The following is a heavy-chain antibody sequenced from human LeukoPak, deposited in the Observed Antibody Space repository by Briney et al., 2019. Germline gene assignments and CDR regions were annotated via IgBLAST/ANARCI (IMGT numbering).Heavy chain of an antibody. CDR3: ARVRLRYFDWLAFDY. J-gene: IGHJ4*02. CDR1: GYTFTGYY. CDR2: INPNSGGT. Sequence: GASVKVSCKASGYTFTGYYMHWVRQAPGQGLEWMGWINPNSGGTNYAQKFQGRVTMTRDTSISTAYMELSRLRSDDTAVYYCARVRLRYFDWLAFDYWGQGTLVTVSS. D-gene: IGHD3-9*01. V-gene: IGHV1-2*02.